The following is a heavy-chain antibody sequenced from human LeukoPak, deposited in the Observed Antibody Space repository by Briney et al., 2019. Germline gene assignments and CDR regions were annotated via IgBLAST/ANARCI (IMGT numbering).Heavy chain of an antibody. D-gene: IGHD6-19*01. J-gene: IGHJ5*02. CDR3: ARDRRIAVAGTGKNWFDP. V-gene: IGHV1-2*02. CDR2: INPSSGGT. Sequence: ASVKVSCKTSGYTFSDYYLHWVRQAPGQGLEWMGWINPSSGGTKNAQKFQGRVTMTRDTSISTGYMELSRLRSDDTAVYYCARDRRIAVAGTGKNWFDPWGQGTLVTVSS. CDR1: GYTFSDYY.